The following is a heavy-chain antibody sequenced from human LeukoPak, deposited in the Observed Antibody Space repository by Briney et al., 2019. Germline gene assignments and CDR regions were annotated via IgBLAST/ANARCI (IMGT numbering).Heavy chain of an antibody. J-gene: IGHJ3*02. Sequence: SETLSLTCAVYGGSFSGYYWSWIRQPPGKGLEWIGEINHSGSTNYNPSLKSRVTISVDTSKNQVSLILTSVTAADTAVYYCARRYSSGLYSQHDAFDIWGQGTMVTVSS. CDR3: ARRYSSGLYSQHDAFDI. CDR2: INHSGST. V-gene: IGHV4-34*01. D-gene: IGHD6-19*01. CDR1: GGSFSGYY.